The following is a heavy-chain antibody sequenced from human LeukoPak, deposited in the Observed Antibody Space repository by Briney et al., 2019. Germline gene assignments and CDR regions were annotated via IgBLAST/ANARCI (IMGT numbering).Heavy chain of an antibody. J-gene: IGHJ4*02. V-gene: IGHV3-33*01. CDR1: GFTFSTYG. CDR2: IWYDGSNK. Sequence: PGGSLRLSCAASGFTFSTYGLHWVRQAPGKGLGWVALIWYDGSNKYYTDSVKGRFTISRDNSKNTLYLQMNSLRGEDTAVYYCAREKQKYSSGWYCLDYWGQGTLVTVSS. D-gene: IGHD6-19*01. CDR3: AREKQKYSSGWYCLDY.